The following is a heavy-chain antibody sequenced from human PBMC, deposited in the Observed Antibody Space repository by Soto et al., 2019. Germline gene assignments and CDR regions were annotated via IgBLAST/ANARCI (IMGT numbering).Heavy chain of an antibody. Sequence: QVQLVQSGAEVKKPGASVRVSCKTSGYIFTTYVIHWVRQAPGHRLEWMGWINTDNGNTKYSQKFQDRLAITRDTSAETASLELSGLRSEDTAVYYCATTLGYCSGSSCREAYWGHGTLVTVSS. CDR2: INTDNGNT. CDR3: ATTLGYCSGSSCREAY. J-gene: IGHJ4*01. D-gene: IGHD2-15*01. V-gene: IGHV1-3*04. CDR1: GYIFTTYV.